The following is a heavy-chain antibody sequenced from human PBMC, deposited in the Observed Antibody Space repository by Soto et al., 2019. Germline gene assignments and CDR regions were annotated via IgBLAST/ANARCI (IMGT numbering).Heavy chain of an antibody. CDR1: GFTFSNYA. CDR2: ITGSGGGT. CDR3: AKRPLTAAGFDY. J-gene: IGHJ4*02. Sequence: GGSLRLSCATSGFTFSNYAMTWVRQAPGEGLEWVSVITGSGGGTYFVDSVKGRFTISRDNSKNTVYLQMNSLRAEDTAVYYCAKRPLTAAGFDYWGQGTLVTVSS. V-gene: IGHV3-23*01. D-gene: IGHD6-13*01.